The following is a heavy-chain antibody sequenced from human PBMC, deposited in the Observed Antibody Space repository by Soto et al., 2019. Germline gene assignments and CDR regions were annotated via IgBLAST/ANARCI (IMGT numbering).Heavy chain of an antibody. CDR3: VSSSPDYGDYLSELAFDI. V-gene: IGHV4-39*01. CDR2: IYYSGST. CDR1: GGSISSSSYY. Sequence: QLQLQESGPGLVKPSETLSLTCTVSGGSISSSSYYWGWIRQPPGKGLEWIGSIYYSGSTYYNPSLKSRVTISVDTSKNQFSLKLSSVTAADTAVYYCVSSSPDYGDYLSELAFDIWGQGTMVTVSS. D-gene: IGHD4-17*01. J-gene: IGHJ3*02.